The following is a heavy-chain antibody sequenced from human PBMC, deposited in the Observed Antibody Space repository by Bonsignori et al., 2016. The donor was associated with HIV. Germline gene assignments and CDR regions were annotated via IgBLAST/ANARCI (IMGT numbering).Heavy chain of an antibody. V-gene: IGHV3-48*03. D-gene: IGHD3-3*01. CDR1: GFTFSGYE. CDR2: ISSSGSTI. Sequence: GESLKISCAASGFTFSGYEMNWVRQAPGKGLEWVSYISSSGSTIYYADSVKGRFTISRDNAKNSLNLQMNSLRAEDTAVYYCATYYDFWSGYTFDYWGQGTLVTVSS. CDR3: ATYYDFWSGYTFDY. J-gene: IGHJ4*02.